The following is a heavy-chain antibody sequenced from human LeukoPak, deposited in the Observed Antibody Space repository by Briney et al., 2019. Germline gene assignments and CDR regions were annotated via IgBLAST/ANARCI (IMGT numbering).Heavy chain of an antibody. D-gene: IGHD3-16*01. CDR2: IGSSSAYI. J-gene: IGHJ4*02. V-gene: IGHV3-21*01. CDR3: TSGGTYDPSDY. CDR1: GVTFSSYS. Sequence: PGGSLRLSCAASGVTFSSYSMNWVRQAPGKGLEWVSSIGSSSAYIYYADSVKGRFTISRDNAKNSLYLQMNSLRAEDTAVYYCTSGGTYDPSDYWGQGTLVTVSS.